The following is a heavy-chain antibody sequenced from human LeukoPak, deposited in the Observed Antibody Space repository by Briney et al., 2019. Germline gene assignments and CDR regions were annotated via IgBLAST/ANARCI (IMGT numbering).Heavy chain of an antibody. CDR2: IHYSGST. D-gene: IGHD2-2*02. Sequence: SETLSLTCTVSGGSISSLIYYWGWIRQPPGKGLEWIGSIHYSGSTYYSPSLKSRVTISVDTSRNQFSLKLTSVTAADTAVYYCARGSVVPAAISGAFDIWGQGTMVTVSS. CDR1: GGSISSLIYY. J-gene: IGHJ3*02. CDR3: ARGSVVPAAISGAFDI. V-gene: IGHV4-39*07.